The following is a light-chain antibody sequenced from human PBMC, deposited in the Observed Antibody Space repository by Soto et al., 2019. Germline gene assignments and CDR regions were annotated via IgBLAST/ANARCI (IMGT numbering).Light chain of an antibody. CDR2: GNT. CDR1: GSNIGAGFD. V-gene: IGLV1-40*01. J-gene: IGLJ2*01. CDR3: QSYDTGLSGPVV. Sequence: QSVLTQPPSLSGAPGQNIIISCTGGGSNIGAGFDVHWYQQLPGTAPKLLIYGNTNRPSRVPDRFSGSKSGTSASLVITGLQAEDEADYYCQSYDTGLSGPVVFGGGTKVTVL.